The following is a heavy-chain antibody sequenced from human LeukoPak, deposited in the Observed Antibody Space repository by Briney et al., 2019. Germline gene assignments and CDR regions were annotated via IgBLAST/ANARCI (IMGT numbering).Heavy chain of an antibody. Sequence: PGGSLRLSCAASGFTLSSYSMNWVRQAPGKGLEWVSSISSSSSYIYYADSVKGRFTISRDNAKNSLYLQMNSLRAEDTAVYYCAREGCGGSCSGYYGMDVWGQGTTVSVSS. CDR1: GFTLSSYS. CDR2: ISSSSSYI. CDR3: AREGCGGSCSGYYGMDV. D-gene: IGHD2-15*01. J-gene: IGHJ6*02. V-gene: IGHV3-21*01.